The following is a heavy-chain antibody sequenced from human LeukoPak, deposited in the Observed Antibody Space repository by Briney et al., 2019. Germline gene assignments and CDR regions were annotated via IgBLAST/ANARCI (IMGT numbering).Heavy chain of an antibody. V-gene: IGHV3-23*01. CDR2: ISGSGGST. CDR1: GFTFSSYA. Sequence: GGSLRLSCAASGFTFSSYAMSWVRQAPGKGLEWVSAISGSGGSTYYADSVKGRFTISRDNSKNTLYLQMNSLRAEDTAVYYCAKDQDIVVVPAAPFDYWGQGTQVTVSS. CDR3: AKDQDIVVVPAAPFDY. D-gene: IGHD2-2*01. J-gene: IGHJ4*02.